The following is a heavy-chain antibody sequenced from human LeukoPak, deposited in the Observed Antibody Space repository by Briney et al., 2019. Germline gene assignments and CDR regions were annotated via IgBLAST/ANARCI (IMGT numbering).Heavy chain of an antibody. Sequence: PGRSLRLSCAASGFTFSSYGIHWVRQAPGKGLERAAVISYDGSNKYYVDSVKGRFTISKDNSKNTLYLQMNSLRAEGTAVYYCAKDRDILTGDLDYWGQGTLVTVSS. D-gene: IGHD3-9*01. J-gene: IGHJ4*02. CDR3: AKDRDILTGDLDY. V-gene: IGHV3-30*18. CDR2: ISYDGSNK. CDR1: GFTFSSYG.